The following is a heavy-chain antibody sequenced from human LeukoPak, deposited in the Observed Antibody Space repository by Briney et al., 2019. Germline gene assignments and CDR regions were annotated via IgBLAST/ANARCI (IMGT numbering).Heavy chain of an antibody. CDR3: AKYPKRRNYDSSGYSNYFDY. D-gene: IGHD3-22*01. V-gene: IGHV3-30-3*02. CDR1: GFTFSSYA. J-gene: IGHJ4*02. CDR2: ISYDGSNK. Sequence: GGSLRLSCAASGFTFSSYAMHWVRQAPGKGLEWVAVISYDGSNKYYADSVKGRFTISRDNSKNTLYLQMNSLRAEDTAVYYCAKYPKRRNYDSSGYSNYFDYWGQGTLVTVSS.